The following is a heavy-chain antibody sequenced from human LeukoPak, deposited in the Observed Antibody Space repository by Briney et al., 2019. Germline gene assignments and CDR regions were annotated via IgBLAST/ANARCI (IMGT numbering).Heavy chain of an antibody. CDR1: GGSFSGYY. CDR3: AIGAYGDPTNFDY. J-gene: IGHJ4*02. D-gene: IGHD4-17*01. V-gene: IGHV4-34*01. Sequence: SETLSLTCAVYGGSFSGYYWSWIRQPPGKGLEWIGEINHSGSTNYNPSLKSRVTISVDTSKNQFSLKLSSVTAADTAVYYCAIGAYGDPTNFDYWGQGTLVTVSS. CDR2: INHSGST.